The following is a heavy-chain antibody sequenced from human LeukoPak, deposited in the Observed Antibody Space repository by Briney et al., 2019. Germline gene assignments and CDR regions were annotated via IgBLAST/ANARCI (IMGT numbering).Heavy chain of an antibody. CDR1: GGSMSRYY. V-gene: IGHV4-59*01. CDR3: ARAVTAYWYFDL. D-gene: IGHD2-21*02. CDR2: IYYSGST. Sequence: SETLSLTCTVSGGSMSRYYWSWIRQPPGKGLEWIGYIYYSGSTNYNPSLKSRVTISVDASENQFSLKLSSVTAADTAVYYCARAVTAYWYFDLWGRGALVTVSS. J-gene: IGHJ2*01.